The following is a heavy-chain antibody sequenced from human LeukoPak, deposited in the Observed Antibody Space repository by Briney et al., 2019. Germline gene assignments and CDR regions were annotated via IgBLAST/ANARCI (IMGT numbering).Heavy chain of an antibody. Sequence: GGSLRLSCAASGFTFDDYAMHWVRQAPGKGLEWVSGISWNSGSIGYADSVKGRFTISRDNAENSLYLQMNSLRAEDTALYYCAKDIHNYDILTGYFLFDYWGQGTLVTVSS. D-gene: IGHD3-9*01. J-gene: IGHJ4*02. CDR2: ISWNSGSI. CDR3: AKDIHNYDILTGYFLFDY. CDR1: GFTFDDYA. V-gene: IGHV3-9*01.